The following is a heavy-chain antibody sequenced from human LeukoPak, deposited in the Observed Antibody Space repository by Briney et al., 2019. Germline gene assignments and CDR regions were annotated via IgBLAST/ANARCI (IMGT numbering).Heavy chain of an antibody. D-gene: IGHD1-7*01. CDR2: ISYDGSNK. CDR3: AKDRRSGNFTPSFDY. J-gene: IGHJ4*02. V-gene: IGHV3-30*18. CDR1: GFTFSYYG. Sequence: GGSLRLSCAASGFTFSYYGMHWVRQAPGKGLEWVAVISYDGSNKYYADSVKGRFTISRDNSKNTLYLQMNSLRAEDTAVYYCAKDRRSGNFTPSFDYWGQGTLVTVSS.